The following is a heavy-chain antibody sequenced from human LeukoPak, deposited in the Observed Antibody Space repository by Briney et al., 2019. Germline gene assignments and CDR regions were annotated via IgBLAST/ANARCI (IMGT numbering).Heavy chain of an antibody. V-gene: IGHV4-59*08. D-gene: IGHD2-2*01. CDR3: ARHAPDCTSSRCRDHYFYGVDV. J-gene: IGHJ6*02. Sequence: SETLSLTCTVSGVSISTYYWSWIRQPPGKGLECVGYIYSSGSTNYNPSLKSRAIISMDTSKNQFSLNLRPVTAADTAIYYCARHAPDCTSSRCRDHYFYGVDVWGQGTTVTVSS. CDR1: GVSISTYY. CDR2: IYSSGST.